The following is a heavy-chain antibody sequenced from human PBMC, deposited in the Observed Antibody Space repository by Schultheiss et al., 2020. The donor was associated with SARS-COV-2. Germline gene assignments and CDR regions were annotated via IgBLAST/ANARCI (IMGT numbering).Heavy chain of an antibody. Sequence: ASVKVSCKASGYTFTSYGISWVRQAPGQGLEWMGWISAYNGNTNYARRLQGRVTLTTDTPTRTAYMELRSLSPDDTAVYYCARDFGDYRPDYWGQGTLVTVSS. CDR1: GYTFTSYG. D-gene: IGHD4-17*01. V-gene: IGHV1-18*04. J-gene: IGHJ4*02. CDR3: ARDFGDYRPDY. CDR2: ISAYNGNT.